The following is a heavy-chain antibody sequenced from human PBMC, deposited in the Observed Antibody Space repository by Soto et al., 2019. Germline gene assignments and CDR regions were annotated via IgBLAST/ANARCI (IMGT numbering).Heavy chain of an antibody. CDR1: GGSFRGYY. V-gene: IGHV4-34*01. D-gene: IGHD6-13*01. Sequence: PSETLALTCAVYGGSFRGYYWSWIRQPPGKGLEWIGEINHSGSTNYNPSLKSRVTISVDTSKNQFSLKLSSVTAADTAVYYCATSGYSSSWYNYWGQGTLVTVSS. CDR3: ATSGYSSSWYNY. CDR2: INHSGST. J-gene: IGHJ4*02.